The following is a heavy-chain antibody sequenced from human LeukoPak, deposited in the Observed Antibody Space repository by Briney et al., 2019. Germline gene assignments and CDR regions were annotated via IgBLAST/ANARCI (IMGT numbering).Heavy chain of an antibody. Sequence: PSETLSLTCTVSGGSISNYYWTWIRQPPGKGLEWIGYIYYSGSTYYNPSLKSRVNISVDTSKNQFSLKLSSVTAADTAVYYCARDSGDWFDPWGQGTLVTVSS. J-gene: IGHJ5*02. CDR1: GGSISNYY. V-gene: IGHV4-59*12. CDR2: IYYSGST. CDR3: ARDSGDWFDP.